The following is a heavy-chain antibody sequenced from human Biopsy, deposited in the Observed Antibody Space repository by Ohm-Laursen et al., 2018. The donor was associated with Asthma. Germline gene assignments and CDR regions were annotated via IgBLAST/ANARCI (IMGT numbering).Heavy chain of an antibody. V-gene: IGHV1-18*01. Sequence: ASVKVSCKTSGYTFNSAGVTWVRQAPGQGLEWMGWISVYNGNTKVAQKLQDRVTMITDTSTSTAYMELRSLRSDDTAVYFCARAVDYSHYYGVDVWGQGTTVTVS. D-gene: IGHD3-10*01. CDR1: GYTFNSAG. J-gene: IGHJ6*02. CDR2: ISVYNGNT. CDR3: ARAVDYSHYYGVDV.